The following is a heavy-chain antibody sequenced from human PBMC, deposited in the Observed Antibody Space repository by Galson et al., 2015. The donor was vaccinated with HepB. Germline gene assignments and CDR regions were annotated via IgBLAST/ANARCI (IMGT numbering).Heavy chain of an antibody. Sequence: SLRLSCAASGFTFRNAWMGWVRQAPGKGLEWVGRIKSKTDGGTTDYAAPVKGRFTISRDDSKNTLYLQMNSLKTEDTAVYYCTTDTYCSSTSCYLIDYWGQGTLVTVSS. CDR2: IKSKTDGGTT. CDR1: GFTFRNAW. V-gene: IGHV3-15*01. CDR3: TTDTYCSSTSCYLIDY. J-gene: IGHJ4*02. D-gene: IGHD2-2*01.